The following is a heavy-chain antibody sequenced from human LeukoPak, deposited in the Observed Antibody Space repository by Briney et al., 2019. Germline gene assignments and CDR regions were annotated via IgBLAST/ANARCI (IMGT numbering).Heavy chain of an antibody. J-gene: IGHJ5*02. CDR1: GGSIRSNY. D-gene: IGHD2-8*02. Sequence: SETLSLTCSVSGGSIRSNYYNWIRQPPGKGLEWIGYVYQTGSTTYNPSLKSRVTISIDTSKNQFSLKLSSVTTADTAVYYCARGGTASWSSATWFDAWGQGTLVTVSS. V-gene: IGHV4-59*01. CDR2: VYQTGST. CDR3: ARGGTASWSSATWFDA.